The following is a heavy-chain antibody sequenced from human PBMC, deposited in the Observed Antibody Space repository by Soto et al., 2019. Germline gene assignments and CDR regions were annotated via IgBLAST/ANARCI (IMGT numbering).Heavy chain of an antibody. CDR3: ARDASLYCISTSCYGIFDY. CDR2: ISAYNGNT. CDR1: GGTFSSYT. J-gene: IGHJ4*02. V-gene: IGHV1-18*01. Sequence: ASVKVSCKASGGTFSSYTISWVRQAPGQGLEWMGWISAYNGNTNYAQKLQGRVTMTTDTSTSTAYMELRSLRSDDTAVYYCARDASLYCISTSCYGIFDYWGQGILVTSPQ. D-gene: IGHD2-2*01.